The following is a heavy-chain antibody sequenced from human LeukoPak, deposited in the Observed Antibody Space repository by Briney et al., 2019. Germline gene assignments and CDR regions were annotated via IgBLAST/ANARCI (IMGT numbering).Heavy chain of an antibody. CDR3: ARRDNYDY. D-gene: IGHD5-24*01. J-gene: IGHJ4*02. CDR1: GFTFSDYW. CDR2: ISNDGSNK. V-gene: IGHV3-30-3*01. Sequence: PGGSLRLSCAASGFTFSDYWMSWVRQAPGKGLEWVAVISNDGSNKYYADSVKGRFTISRDNSKNTLYLQMNSLRTEDTAVYYCARRDNYDYWGQGTLVTVSS.